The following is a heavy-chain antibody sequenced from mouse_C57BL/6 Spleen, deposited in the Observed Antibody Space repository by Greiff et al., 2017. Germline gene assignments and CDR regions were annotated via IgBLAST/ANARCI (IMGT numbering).Heavy chain of an antibody. CDR1: GFTFSDYY. Sequence: EVKLVESEGGLVQPGSSMKLSCTASGFTFSDYYMAWVRQVPEKGLEWVANINYDGSSTYYLDSLKSRFIISRDNAKNILYLQMSSLKSEDTATYYCAREGYYYGSSSYAMDYWGQGTSVTVSS. D-gene: IGHD1-1*01. J-gene: IGHJ4*01. CDR2: INYDGSST. CDR3: AREGYYYGSSSYAMDY. V-gene: IGHV5-16*01.